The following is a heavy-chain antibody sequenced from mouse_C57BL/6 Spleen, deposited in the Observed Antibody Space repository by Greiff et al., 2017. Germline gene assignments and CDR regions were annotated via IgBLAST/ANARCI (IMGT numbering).Heavy chain of an antibody. V-gene: IGHV1-64*01. CDR1: GYTFTSYW. CDR2: INPNSGST. J-gene: IGHJ1*03. D-gene: IGHD2-3*01. CDR3: ASGDGPMYFDV. Sequence: QVQLQQPGAELVKPGASVQLSCKASGYTFTSYWMHWVKQRPGKGLEWIGMINPNSGSTNYNEKFKSKATLTVDKSSSTAYIQLSSLTSEDSAVYYCASGDGPMYFDVWGTGTTVTVSS.